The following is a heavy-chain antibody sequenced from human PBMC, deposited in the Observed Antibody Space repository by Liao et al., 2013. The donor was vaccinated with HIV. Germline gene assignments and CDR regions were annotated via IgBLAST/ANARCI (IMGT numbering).Heavy chain of an antibody. CDR3: ARGRIAARHHY. CDR2: INHSGST. Sequence: QVQLQQWGAGLLKPSETLSLTCAFYGGSFSGYYWSWIRQPPGKGLEWIGEINHSGSTNYNPSLKSRVTISVDTSKNQFSLKLSSVTAADTAVYYCARGRIAARHHYWGQGTLVTVSS. V-gene: IGHV4-34*01. CDR1: GGSFSGYY. D-gene: IGHD6-6*01. J-gene: IGHJ4*02.